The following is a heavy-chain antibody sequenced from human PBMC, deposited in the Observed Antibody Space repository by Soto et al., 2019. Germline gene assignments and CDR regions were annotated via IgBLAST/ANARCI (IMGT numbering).Heavy chain of an antibody. CDR1: VETLTSYG. CDR3: ARDQWPVVVAATRDPPSFDP. Sequence: GASVTVSCTDSVETLTSYGSECGRPAPRQKLEGMGWINAGNGNTKYSQKFQGRVTITRDTSASTAYMELSSLRSEDTAVYYCARDQWPVVVAATRDPPSFDPWGQGTLVTVSS. D-gene: IGHD2-15*01. V-gene: IGHV1-3*01. CDR2: INAGNGNT. J-gene: IGHJ5*02.